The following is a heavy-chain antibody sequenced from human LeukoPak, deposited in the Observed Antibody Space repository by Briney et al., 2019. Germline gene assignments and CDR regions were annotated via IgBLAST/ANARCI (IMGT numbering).Heavy chain of an antibody. V-gene: IGHV4-34*01. CDR3: ASSFSSSGWDRYWYFDL. CDR2: INHSGST. D-gene: IGHD6-25*01. CDR1: GGSFSGYY. J-gene: IGHJ2*01. Sequence: TSETLSLTCAVYGGSFSGYYWSWIRQPPGKGLEWIGEINHSGSTNYNPSLKSRVTISVDTSKNQFSLKLSSVTAADTAVYYCASSFSSSGWDRYWYFDLWGRGTLVTVSS.